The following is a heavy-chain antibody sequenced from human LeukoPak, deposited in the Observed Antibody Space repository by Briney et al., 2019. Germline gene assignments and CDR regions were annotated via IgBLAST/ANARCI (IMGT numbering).Heavy chain of an antibody. Sequence: GGSLRLSCAASGFTFNSYGMHWVRQAPGKGLEWVAFIRYDGNNKYYADSAKGRFTISRDNSKNTLYLQVNSLRAEDSAVYYCAKASHYDFWSAYGDWGQGTLVTVSS. V-gene: IGHV3-30*02. D-gene: IGHD3-3*01. CDR2: IRYDGNNK. CDR1: GFTFNSYG. J-gene: IGHJ4*02. CDR3: AKASHYDFWSAYGD.